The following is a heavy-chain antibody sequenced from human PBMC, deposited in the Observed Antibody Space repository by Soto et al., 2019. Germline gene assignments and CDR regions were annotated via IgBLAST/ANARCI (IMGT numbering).Heavy chain of an antibody. V-gene: IGHV3-23*01. Sequence: EVQLLESGGGLVQPGGSLRLSCAASGFTFSSYAMSWVRQAPGKGLEWVSAISGSGGSTYYADSVKGRFTISRDNSKNTLHLQMTSLRAEDTAVYYCAKLGGCSSTSCYAFDIWGQGTMVSVSS. D-gene: IGHD2-2*01. CDR1: GFTFSSYA. J-gene: IGHJ3*02. CDR3: AKLGGCSSTSCYAFDI. CDR2: ISGSGGST.